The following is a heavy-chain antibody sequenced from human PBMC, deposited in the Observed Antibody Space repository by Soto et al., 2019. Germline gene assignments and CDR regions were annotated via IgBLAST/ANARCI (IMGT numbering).Heavy chain of an antibody. J-gene: IGHJ4*02. CDR1: GFTFSNYG. CDR3: AIFLREVDTAMIPGAY. CDR2: ISFDGSNK. Sequence: QVELVESGGGVVQPGGSLRLSCAASGFTFSNYGLHWVRQAPGKGLEWAAVISFDGSNKYYADSMKGRFTVSRDNSKTTLYLQMTSLRTADTAMYYCAIFLREVDTAMIPGAYWGQGTLVTVSS. V-gene: IGHV3-30*03. D-gene: IGHD5-18*01.